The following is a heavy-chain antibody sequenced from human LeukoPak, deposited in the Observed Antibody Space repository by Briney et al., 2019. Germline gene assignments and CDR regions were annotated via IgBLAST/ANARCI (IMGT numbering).Heavy chain of an antibody. V-gene: IGHV3-7*01. CDR1: GFMFNTYW. CDR2: IKQDGSEK. J-gene: IGHJ6*02. Sequence: RAGGSLRLSCAASGFMFNTYWMSWVRQAPGKGLEWVANIKQDGSEKYYVDSVKGRFTISRDNAKNSLFLQINSLRAEDTAVYYCARRGLSSISCYSCRYHYGMDVWGQGTTVTVSS. CDR3: ARRGLSSISCYSCRYHYGMDV. D-gene: IGHD2-2*02.